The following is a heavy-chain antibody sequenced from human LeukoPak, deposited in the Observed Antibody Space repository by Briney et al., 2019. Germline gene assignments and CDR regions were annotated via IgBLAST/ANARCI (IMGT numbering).Heavy chain of an antibody. Sequence: ASVKVSCKASGYTFTSYAISWVRQAPGQGLEWMGWLSTYNGNTNYAQKLQGRVTMTRNTSISTAYMELSSLRSEDTAVYYCARGVRDHCSGGSCYSVYWGQGTLVTVSS. CDR1: GYTFTSYA. V-gene: IGHV1-18*01. CDR3: ARGVRDHCSGGSCYSVY. D-gene: IGHD2-15*01. J-gene: IGHJ4*02. CDR2: LSTYNGNT.